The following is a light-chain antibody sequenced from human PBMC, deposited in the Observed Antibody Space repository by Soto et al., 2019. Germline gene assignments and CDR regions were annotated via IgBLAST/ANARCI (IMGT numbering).Light chain of an antibody. CDR3: QQRSNWIIT. CDR2: DAS. Sequence: IVLRQSPATLSLSTGERATLSWRASQSVSSYLAWYQQKPGQAPRFLIYDASNRATGIPARFSGNESGTDGTLTISSLEKEDGSVYDGQQRSNWIITFGQGTRLEIK. CDR1: QSVSSY. V-gene: IGKV3-11*01. J-gene: IGKJ5*01.